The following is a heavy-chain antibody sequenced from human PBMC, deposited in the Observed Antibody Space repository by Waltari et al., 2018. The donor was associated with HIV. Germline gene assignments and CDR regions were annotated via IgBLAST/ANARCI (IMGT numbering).Heavy chain of an antibody. D-gene: IGHD3-22*01. V-gene: IGHV4-34*01. J-gene: IGHJ3*02. CDR2: INHSGST. CDR3: ARGLYYDSSGYYSDAFDI. CDR1: GGSFSGYY. Sequence: QVQLQQWGAGLLKPSETLSLTCAVYGGSFSGYYWSWIRQPPGKGLEWIGEINHSGSTNYNQSLKSRVTISVDTSKNQFSLKLSSVTAADTAVYYCARGLYYDSSGYYSDAFDIWGQGTMVTVSS.